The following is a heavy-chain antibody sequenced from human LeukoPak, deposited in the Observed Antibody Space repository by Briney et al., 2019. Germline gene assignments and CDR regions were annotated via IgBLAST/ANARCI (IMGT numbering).Heavy chain of an antibody. CDR1: GFTFGNAW. CDR2: IRSKTNGGTT. D-gene: IGHD3-9*01. CDR3: TTGPGRRFLDWFGVGEWFDP. V-gene: IGHV3-15*01. J-gene: IGHJ5*02. Sequence: NTGGSLRLSCSASGFTFGNAWIRWGRHAPGQGPEWVGHIRSKTNGGTTDYATSVKGRFIISRDDSKKTMFLQMTSLKTEDTAVYYCTTGPGRRFLDWFGVGEWFDPWGQGTLVTVSS.